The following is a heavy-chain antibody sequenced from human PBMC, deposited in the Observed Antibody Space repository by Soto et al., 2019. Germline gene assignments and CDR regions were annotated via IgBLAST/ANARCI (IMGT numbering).Heavy chain of an antibody. CDR1: GGSIGSYY. CDR3: ARVGILTGYDWFDP. J-gene: IGHJ5*02. Sequence: SETLSLTCTVSGGSIGSYYWSWIRQPPGKGLEWIGYIYYSGSTNYNPSLKSRVTISVDTSKNQFSLKLSSVTAADTAVYYCARVGILTGYDWFDPWGQGTLVTVSS. V-gene: IGHV4-59*01. D-gene: IGHD3-9*01. CDR2: IYYSGST.